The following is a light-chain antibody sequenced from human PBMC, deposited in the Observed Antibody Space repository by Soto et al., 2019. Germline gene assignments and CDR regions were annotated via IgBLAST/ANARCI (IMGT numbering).Light chain of an antibody. V-gene: IGKV1-5*03. CDR2: KAS. CDR1: QSISSW. CDR3: QQYNSYSPFRT. J-gene: IGKJ1*01. Sequence: DIQMTQSPSTLYASVGDRVTITCRASQSISSWLAWYQQKPGKAPKLLIYKASSLESGVPSRFSGSGSGTEFTLTISSLQPDDFATYYCQQYNSYSPFRTFGQGTKVEIK.